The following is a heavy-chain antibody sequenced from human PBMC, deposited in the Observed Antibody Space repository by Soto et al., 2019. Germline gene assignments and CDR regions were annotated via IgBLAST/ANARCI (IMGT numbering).Heavy chain of an antibody. CDR2: ISYDGSNK. J-gene: IGHJ4*02. CDR1: GFTFSSYG. CDR3: AKDRPSGSLIGALDY. D-gene: IGHD5-12*01. V-gene: IGHV3-30*18. Sequence: PGGSLRLSCAASGFTFSSYGMHWVRQAPGKGLEWVAVISYDGSNKYYADSVKGRFTISRDNSKNTLYLQMNSLRAEDTAVYYCAKDRPSGSLIGALDYWGQGTLVTVSS.